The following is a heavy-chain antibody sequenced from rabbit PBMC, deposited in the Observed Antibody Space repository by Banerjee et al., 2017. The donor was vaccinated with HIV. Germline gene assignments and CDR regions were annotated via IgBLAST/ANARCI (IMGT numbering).Heavy chain of an antibody. Sequence: QEQLEESGGDLVKPEGSLTLTCTASGFSFSNKYVMCWVRQAPGKGLEWIACINSSSGNTVYASWAKGRFTISKTSSTTVTLQMTSLTAADTATYFCARGNTVGGSGYNLWGQGTLVTVS. CDR3: ARGNTVGGSGYNL. D-gene: IGHD1-1*01. CDR2: INSSSGNT. V-gene: IGHV1S45*01. J-gene: IGHJ4*01. CDR1: GFSFSNKYV.